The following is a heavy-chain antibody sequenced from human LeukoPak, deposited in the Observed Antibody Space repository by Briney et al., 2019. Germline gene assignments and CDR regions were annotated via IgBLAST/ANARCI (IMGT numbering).Heavy chain of an antibody. D-gene: IGHD3-16*01. CDR3: ARDFRAGGVTSRAFDI. CDR2: ISYDGSNK. V-gene: IGHV3-30*04. CDR1: GFTFSNYA. J-gene: IGHJ3*02. Sequence: GGSLRLSCAASGFTFSNYAIHWVCQAPGKGLEWVAVISYDGSNKYYADSVKGRFTISRDNSKNTLYLQMNSLRAEDTAVYYCARDFRAGGVTSRAFDIWGQGTMVTVSS.